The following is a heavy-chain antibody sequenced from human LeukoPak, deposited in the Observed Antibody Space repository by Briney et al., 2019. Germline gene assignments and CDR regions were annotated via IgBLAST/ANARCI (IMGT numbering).Heavy chain of an antibody. V-gene: IGHV3-30*04. CDR1: GFTFSSYA. CDR3: ARGGSSSWTAVLFYYYYGMDV. J-gene: IGHJ6*02. Sequence: PGRSLRLSCAASGFTFSSYAMHWVRQAPGKGLEWVAVISYDGSNKYYADSVKGRFTISRDNSKNTLYLQMNSLRAEDTAVYYCARGGSSSWTAVLFYYYYGMDVWGQGTTVTVSS. D-gene: IGHD6-13*01. CDR2: ISYDGSNK.